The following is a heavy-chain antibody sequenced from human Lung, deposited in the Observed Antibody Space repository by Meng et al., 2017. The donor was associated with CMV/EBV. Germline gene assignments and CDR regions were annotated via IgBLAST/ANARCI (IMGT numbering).Heavy chain of an antibody. CDR3: ARDRGRFLEWLFPDY. CDR2: ISYDGSNK. D-gene: IGHD3-3*01. J-gene: IGHJ4*02. CDR1: GFTFSSYA. V-gene: IGHV3-30*04. Sequence: SXAASGFTFSSYAMHWVRQAPGKGLEWVAVISYDGSNKYYADSVKGRFTISRDNSKNTLYLQMNSLRAEDTAVYYCARDRGRFLEWLFPDYWGQGXLLTVSS.